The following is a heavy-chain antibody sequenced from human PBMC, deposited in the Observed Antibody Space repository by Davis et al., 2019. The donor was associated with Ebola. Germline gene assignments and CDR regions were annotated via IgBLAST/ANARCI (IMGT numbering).Heavy chain of an antibody. V-gene: IGHV3-53*04. CDR3: ARIDIAAAGLEYFQH. J-gene: IGHJ1*01. Sequence: GESLKISCAASGFTVSSNYMSWVRQALGKGLEWVSVIYSGGSTYYADSVKGRFTISRHNSKNTLYLQMNSLKTEDTAVYYCARIDIAAAGLEYFQHWGQGTLVTVSS. D-gene: IGHD6-13*01. CDR2: IYSGGST. CDR1: GFTVSSNY.